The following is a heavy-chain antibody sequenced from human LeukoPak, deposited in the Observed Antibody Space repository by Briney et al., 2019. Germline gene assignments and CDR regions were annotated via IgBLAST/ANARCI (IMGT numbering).Heavy chain of an antibody. Sequence: GGSLRLSCAASGFTFDEYSMQWVRQAPGKGLEWVSGISWNSGSIGYADSVKGRFTISRDDAKNSLYLQMNSLRAEDTALYYCAKSMSIAAAPFDYWGQGTLVTVSS. CDR3: AKSMSIAAAPFDY. J-gene: IGHJ4*02. V-gene: IGHV3-9*01. CDR2: ISWNSGSI. D-gene: IGHD6-13*01. CDR1: GFTFDEYS.